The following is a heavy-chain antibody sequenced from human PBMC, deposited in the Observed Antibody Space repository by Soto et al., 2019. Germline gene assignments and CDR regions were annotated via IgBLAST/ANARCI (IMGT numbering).Heavy chain of an antibody. D-gene: IGHD3-22*01. V-gene: IGHV3-30*18. CDR3: AKDASSGYYSYFDY. Sequence: QVQLVESGGGVVQPGRSLRLSCAASGFTFSSYGMHWVRQAPGKGLEWVAVISYDGSNKYYADSVKGRFTISRDNSKNTRYLQMNSLRAEDTAVYYCAKDASSGYYSYFDYWGQGTLVTVSS. J-gene: IGHJ4*02. CDR1: GFTFSSYG. CDR2: ISYDGSNK.